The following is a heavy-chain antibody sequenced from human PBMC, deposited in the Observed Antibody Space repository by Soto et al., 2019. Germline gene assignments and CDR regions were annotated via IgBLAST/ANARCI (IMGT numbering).Heavy chain of an antibody. Sequence: QVQLQESGPGLVKPSQTLSLTCSVSGGSISSGDYYWSWIRQPPGKGLEWIGYISYSGSTYSNPSPTCRVTISVDTSKNHFSLNLSSVAAADTAVYYCARDSTRLEWYFDLWGRGTLVTVS. J-gene: IGHJ2*01. CDR3: ARDSTRLEWYFDL. CDR2: ISYSGST. D-gene: IGHD4-17*01. CDR1: GGSISSGDYY. V-gene: IGHV4-30-4*01.